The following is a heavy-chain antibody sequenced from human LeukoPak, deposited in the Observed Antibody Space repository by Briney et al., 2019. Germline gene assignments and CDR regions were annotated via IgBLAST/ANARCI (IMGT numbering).Heavy chain of an antibody. CDR2: IGTAGDT. J-gene: IGHJ4*02. D-gene: IGHD3-22*01. CDR1: GFTFSSYD. CDR3: ARAVGKIVALTLDY. V-gene: IGHV3-13*01. Sequence: PGGSLRLSCAASGFTFSSYDMPWVRQATGKGLEWVSAIGTAGDTYYPGSVKGRFTISRENAKNSLYLQMNSLRAGDTAVYYCARAVGKIVALTLDYWGQGTLVTVSS.